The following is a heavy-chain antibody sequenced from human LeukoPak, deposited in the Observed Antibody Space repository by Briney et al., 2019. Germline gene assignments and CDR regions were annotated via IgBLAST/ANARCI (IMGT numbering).Heavy chain of an antibody. V-gene: IGHV3-7*01. CDR3: ARVDFPLIAVAGTKHNWFDP. CDR2: IKQDGSEK. J-gene: IGHJ5*02. D-gene: IGHD6-19*01. CDR1: GFTFSSYW. Sequence: GGSLRLSCAASGFTFSSYWMTWVRQAPGKGLEWVANIKQDGSEKYYVDSVKGRFTISRDNAKNSVYLQMNSLRAEDTAVYYCARVDFPLIAVAGTKHNWFDPWGQGTLVTVSS.